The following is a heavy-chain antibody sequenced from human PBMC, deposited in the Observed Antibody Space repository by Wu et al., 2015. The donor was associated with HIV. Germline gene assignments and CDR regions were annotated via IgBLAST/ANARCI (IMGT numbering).Heavy chain of an antibody. J-gene: IGHJ6*02. Sequence: QVQLVQSGAEVKPPGASVKVSCKASGYTFTNFDIYWVRQATGQGLEWVGWMNPNSGNTGYAQKFQGRVTMTRDTSMSTFYMELSSLTSEDTGIYYCARVQYPFYGLDVWGQGTTVTVSS. D-gene: IGHD2/OR15-2a*01. CDR1: GYTFTNFD. CDR3: ARVQYPFYGLDV. V-gene: IGHV1-8*01. CDR2: MNPNSGNT.